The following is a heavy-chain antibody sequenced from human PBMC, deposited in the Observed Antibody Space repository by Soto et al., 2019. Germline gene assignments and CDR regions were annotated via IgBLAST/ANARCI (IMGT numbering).Heavy chain of an antibody. V-gene: IGHV4-39*01. CDR1: GGSISSSSYY. Sequence: QLQLQESGPGLVKPSETLSLTCTVSGGSISSSSYYWGWIRQPPGKGLEWIGSIYYSGSTYYNPSLKSRVTISVDTSKNQFSLKLSSVTAADTAVYYCARQGRNYDYDDYNFDYWGQGTLVTVSS. CDR2: IYYSGST. D-gene: IGHD4-17*01. J-gene: IGHJ4*02. CDR3: ARQGRNYDYDDYNFDY.